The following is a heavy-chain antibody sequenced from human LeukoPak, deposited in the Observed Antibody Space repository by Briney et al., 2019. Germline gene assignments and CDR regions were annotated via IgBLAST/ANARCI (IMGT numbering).Heavy chain of an antibody. D-gene: IGHD3-22*01. Sequence: SVKVSCKASGGTFSSYAISWVRQAPGQGLEWMGGIIPIFGTANYAQKFQGRVTITADKSTSTAYMELSSLRSEDTAVYYCARDSSYYYDSSGYYCDYWGQGTLVTVSS. CDR1: GGTFSSYA. CDR2: IIPIFGTA. V-gene: IGHV1-69*06. CDR3: ARDSSYYYDSSGYYCDY. J-gene: IGHJ4*02.